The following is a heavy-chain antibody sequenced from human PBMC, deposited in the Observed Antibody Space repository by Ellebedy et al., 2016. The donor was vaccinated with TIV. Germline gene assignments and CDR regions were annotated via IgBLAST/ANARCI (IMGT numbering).Heavy chain of an antibody. CDR1: GFTFTNYW. Sequence: GGSLRLSXAASGFTFTNYWMFWVRQAPGKGLVWVSRIFSDESSASYSDSVRGRFTISRDNAKNTVYLQMNSLTAEDTAVYYCTRGAGFDPWGQGTLVTVSS. CDR2: IFSDESSA. J-gene: IGHJ5*02. V-gene: IGHV3-74*01. CDR3: TRGAGFDP.